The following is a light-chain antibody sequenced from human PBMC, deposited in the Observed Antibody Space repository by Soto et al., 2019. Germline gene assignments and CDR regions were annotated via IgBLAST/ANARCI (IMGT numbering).Light chain of an antibody. CDR1: SSDVGAYNY. CDR2: EVS. Sequence: QSALTQPPSASGSPGQSVTISCTGTSSDVGAYNYVSWYQQHPGKAPKLMIYEVSKRPSGVPDRFSGSKSANTASLTVSGLQAEDEADYYRSSYAGSNNYVFGTGTKLTVL. V-gene: IGLV2-8*01. CDR3: SSYAGSNNYV. J-gene: IGLJ1*01.